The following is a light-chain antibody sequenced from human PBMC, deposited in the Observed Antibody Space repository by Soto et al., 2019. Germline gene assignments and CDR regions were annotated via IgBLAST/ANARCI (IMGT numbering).Light chain of an antibody. Sequence: EIVLTQSPGTLPLSPVERATLSCRASQSVSSSYLAWYQQKPGQAPRLLIYGASSRATGIPDRFSGSGSGTDFTLNISRLEHEDFAVYYCQQYGSSPWTFGQGTKVEIK. CDR1: QSVSSSY. J-gene: IGKJ1*01. CDR2: GAS. V-gene: IGKV3-20*01. CDR3: QQYGSSPWT.